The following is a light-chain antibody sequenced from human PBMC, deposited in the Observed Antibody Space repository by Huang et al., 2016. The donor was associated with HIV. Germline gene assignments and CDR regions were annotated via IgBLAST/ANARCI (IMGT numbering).Light chain of an antibody. CDR3: QQFNNYLT. Sequence: AIQLTQSPSSLSASVGDRVTITCRASRGISSWLAWYQQKPGKAPKLRIFDAASLESGVPTRFSGSGSGTDFTLTISSLQPEDFATYYCQQFNNYLTFGQGTRLEIQ. V-gene: IGKV1D-13*01. CDR2: DAA. J-gene: IGKJ5*01. CDR1: RGISSW.